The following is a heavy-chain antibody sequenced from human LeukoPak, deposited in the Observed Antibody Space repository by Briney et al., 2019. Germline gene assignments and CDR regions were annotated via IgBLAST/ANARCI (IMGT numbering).Heavy chain of an antibody. Sequence: GGSLRLSCAASGFTFDDYAMHWVRQAPGKGLEWVSVIYSGGSTYYADSVKGRFTISRHNSKNTLYLQMNNLRAEDTAVYYCARGPNWNYYYYGMDVWGQGTTVTVSS. V-gene: IGHV3-53*04. J-gene: IGHJ6*02. CDR1: GFTFDDYA. CDR3: ARGPNWNYYYYGMDV. CDR2: IYSGGST. D-gene: IGHD1-20*01.